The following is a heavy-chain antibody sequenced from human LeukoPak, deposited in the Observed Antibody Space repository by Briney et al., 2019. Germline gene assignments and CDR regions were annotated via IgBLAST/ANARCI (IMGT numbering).Heavy chain of an antibody. Sequence: GGSLRLSCAVSGITLSNYGMSWVRQAPGKGLELVAGISDSAGRTKYADSVKGRFTISRDNPKNTLYLQMNSLRAEDTAVYFCAKRGVVIRVILVGFHKEAYYFDSWGQGALVTVSS. D-gene: IGHD3-22*01. J-gene: IGHJ4*02. CDR3: AKRGVVIRVILVGFHKEAYYFDS. V-gene: IGHV3-23*01. CDR1: GITLSNYG. CDR2: ISDSAGRT.